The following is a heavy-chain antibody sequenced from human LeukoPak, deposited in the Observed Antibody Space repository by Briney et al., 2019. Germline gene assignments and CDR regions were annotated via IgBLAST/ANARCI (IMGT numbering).Heavy chain of an antibody. CDR3: ARGLSDYDFWSGYYTDHDAFDI. CDR2: IKQDGSEK. V-gene: IGHV3-7*01. CDR1: GFTFSSYW. J-gene: IGHJ3*02. D-gene: IGHD3-3*01. Sequence: GGSLRLSCAASGFTFSSYWMSWVRQAPGKGLEWVANIKQDGSEKKYVDSVKGRFTISRDNAKNSLYLQMNSLRAEDTAVYYCARGLSDYDFWSGYYTDHDAFDIWGQGTMVTVSS.